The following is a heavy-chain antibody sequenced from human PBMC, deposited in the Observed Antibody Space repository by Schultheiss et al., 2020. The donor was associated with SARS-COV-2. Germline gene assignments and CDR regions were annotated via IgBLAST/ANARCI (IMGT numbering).Heavy chain of an antibody. V-gene: IGHV1-18*01. CDR3: ARTGPHSSGSDY. J-gene: IGHJ4*02. Sequence: ASVKVSCKASGYTFTSYGISWVRQAPGQGLEWMGWISAYNGNTNYAQKLQGRVTMTRDTSISTAYMELSRLRSDDTAVYYCARTGPHSSGSDYWGQGTLVTVSS. CDR1: GYTFTSYG. CDR2: ISAYNGNT. D-gene: IGHD3-22*01.